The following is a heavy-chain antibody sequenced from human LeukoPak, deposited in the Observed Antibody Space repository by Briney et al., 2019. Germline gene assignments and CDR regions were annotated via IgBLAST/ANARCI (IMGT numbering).Heavy chain of an antibody. J-gene: IGHJ4*02. D-gene: IGHD3-22*01. CDR1: GLTFSSYW. V-gene: IGHV3-7*01. Sequence: PGGSLRLSCAASGLTFSSYWMSWVRQAPGKGLEWVANIKQDGSEKYYVDSVKGRFTISRDNAKNSLYLQMNSLRAEDTAVYYCARVSSGYYSHFDYWGQGTLVTVSS. CDR3: ARVSSGYYSHFDY. CDR2: IKQDGSEK.